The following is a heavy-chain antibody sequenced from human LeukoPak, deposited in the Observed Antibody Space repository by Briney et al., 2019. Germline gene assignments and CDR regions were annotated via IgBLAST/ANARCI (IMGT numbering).Heavy chain of an antibody. Sequence: ASVKVSCKASGYTFTSYGISWVRQAPGQGLEWMGWISAYNGNTNYAQKLQGRVTMTTDTSTSTAYMELRSLRSDDTAVYYCARDPRPITILGVAYSGDAFDIWGQGTMVTVSS. D-gene: IGHD3-3*01. CDR2: ISAYNGNT. J-gene: IGHJ3*02. CDR3: ARDPRPITILGVAYSGDAFDI. V-gene: IGHV1-18*01. CDR1: GYTFTSYG.